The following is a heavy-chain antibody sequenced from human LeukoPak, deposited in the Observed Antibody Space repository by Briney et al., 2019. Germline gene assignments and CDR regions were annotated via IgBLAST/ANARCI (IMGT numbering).Heavy chain of an antibody. CDR3: AKAGSTEIHHWFDP. D-gene: IGHD1-1*01. J-gene: IGHJ5*02. Sequence: SETLSLTCSVSGGSVAPYYWNWIRQSPGKGLEWIGYIHYSGSTKYNPSLKSRVTMSVDTSKNQFSLKLSSVTAADTAVYYCAKAGSTEIHHWFDPWGQGNLVTVSS. CDR2: IHYSGST. V-gene: IGHV4-59*02. CDR1: GGSVAPYY.